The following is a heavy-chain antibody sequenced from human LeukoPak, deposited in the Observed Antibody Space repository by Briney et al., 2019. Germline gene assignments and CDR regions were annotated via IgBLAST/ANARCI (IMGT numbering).Heavy chain of an antibody. CDR2: ISTSGSTK. Sequence: GGSLRLSCAASGFIFSEYEMNWVRQAPGKGLEGVSYISTSGSTKSYADSVKGRFTISRDNTKNSLYLQMNSLRAEDTAVYYCASLYDSSGYYYFYMDVWGKGTTVTISS. CDR1: GFIFSEYE. V-gene: IGHV3-48*03. J-gene: IGHJ6*03. CDR3: ASLYDSSGYYYFYMDV. D-gene: IGHD3-22*01.